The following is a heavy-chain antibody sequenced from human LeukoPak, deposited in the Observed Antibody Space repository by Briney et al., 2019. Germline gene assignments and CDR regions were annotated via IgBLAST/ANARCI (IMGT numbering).Heavy chain of an antibody. Sequence: ASVKVSCKASGYTFTNYIISWVRQAPGQGLEWMGWINTDNGDTKYARKLQGRVSMTTDTSTSTAYMELRSLRSDDTAFYYCARDGYFDYWGHGTLVTVSS. CDR3: ARDGYFDY. CDR2: INTDNGDT. V-gene: IGHV1-18*04. CDR1: GYTFTNYI. J-gene: IGHJ4*01.